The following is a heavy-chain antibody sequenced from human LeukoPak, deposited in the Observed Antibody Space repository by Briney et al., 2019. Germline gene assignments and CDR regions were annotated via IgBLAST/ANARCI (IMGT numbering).Heavy chain of an antibody. Sequence: SETLSLTCALSGGSLNSHYWGWIRQPPGKGLQWIGVIFYTGKNNYNPSLKRRVTISLDTSKDHLSLHLTSVLAAATAIYFCVRRDPGQNYFDYWGQGILVTVSS. CDR2: IFYTGKN. V-gene: IGHV4-59*08. CDR3: VRRDPGQNYFDY. CDR1: GGSLNSHY. J-gene: IGHJ4*02.